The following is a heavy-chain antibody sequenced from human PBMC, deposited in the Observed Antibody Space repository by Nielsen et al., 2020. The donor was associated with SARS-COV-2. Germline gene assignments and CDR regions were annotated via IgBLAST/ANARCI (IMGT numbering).Heavy chain of an antibody. V-gene: IGHV3-11*01. J-gene: IGHJ4*02. D-gene: IGHD3-9*01. CDR2: ISSSGSTI. CDR3: ARVRLRYFDWLLFY. Sequence: GESLKISCAASGFTFSDYYMSWIRQAPGKGLEWVSYISSSGSTIYYADSVKGRFTISRDNAKNSLYLQMNSLRAEDTAVYYCARVRLRYFDWLLFYWGQGTLVTVSS. CDR1: GFTFSDYY.